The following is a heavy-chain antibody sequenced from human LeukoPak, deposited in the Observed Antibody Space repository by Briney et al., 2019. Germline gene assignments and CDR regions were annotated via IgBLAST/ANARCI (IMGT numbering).Heavy chain of an antibody. CDR1: GGSISSGGYY. Sequence: PSETLSLTCTVSGGSISSGGYYWSWIRQPAGKGLEWIGRIYTSGSTNYNPSLKSRVTMSVDTSKNQFSLKLSSVTAADTAVYYCARVRYCSSTSCYNGMDVWGQGTTVTVSS. CDR3: ARVRYCSSTSCYNGMDV. CDR2: IYTSGST. J-gene: IGHJ6*02. D-gene: IGHD2-2*02. V-gene: IGHV4-61*02.